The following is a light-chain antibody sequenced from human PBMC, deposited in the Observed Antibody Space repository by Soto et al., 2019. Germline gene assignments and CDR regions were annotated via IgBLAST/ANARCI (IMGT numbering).Light chain of an antibody. Sequence: EIVLTQSPGTLSLSPGERATLSCRASQSVSSSYLAWNQQKPGQAPRLLIYGESSRATGIPDRFSGSGSGTDFTLTISRLEPEDFAVYYCQQYGSLPYTFGQGTKLEIK. J-gene: IGKJ2*01. V-gene: IGKV3-20*01. CDR1: QSVSSSY. CDR3: QQYGSLPYT. CDR2: GES.